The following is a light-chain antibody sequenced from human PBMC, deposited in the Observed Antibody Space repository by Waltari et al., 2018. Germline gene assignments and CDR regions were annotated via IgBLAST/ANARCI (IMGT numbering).Light chain of an antibody. CDR1: QNIVSF. CDR3: QQSYRTPYT. CDR2: GVS. V-gene: IGKV1-39*01. J-gene: IGKJ2*01. Sequence: DTESTQSRPALSESVRDGVPLTCRASQNIVSFLNWYQQKPGKAPKLLIYGVSNLESGDPSRFSGSGSATDFTLTISSLQPEDFATYYCQQSYRTPYTFGQGTKLDIK.